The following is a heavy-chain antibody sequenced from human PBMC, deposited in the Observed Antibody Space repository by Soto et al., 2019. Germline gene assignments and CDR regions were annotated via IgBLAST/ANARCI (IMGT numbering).Heavy chain of an antibody. D-gene: IGHD2-2*01. CDR1: GFTFSSYA. CDR2: ISSNGGST. V-gene: IGHV3-64*01. J-gene: IGHJ6*02. Sequence: GGSLRLSCAASGFTFSSYAMHWVRQAPGKGLEYVSAISSNGGSTYYANSVKGRFTISRDNSKNTLYLQMGSLRAEDMAVYYCASSIVVVPAAPGYYYYGMDVWGQGTTVTVSS. CDR3: ASSIVVVPAAPGYYYYGMDV.